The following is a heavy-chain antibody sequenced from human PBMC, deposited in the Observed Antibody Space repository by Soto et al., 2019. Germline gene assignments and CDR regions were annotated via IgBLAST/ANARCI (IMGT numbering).Heavy chain of an antibody. Sequence: ASVKVSCKASGYTFTSYGISWVRQAPGQGLEWMGWISAYNGNTNYAQKLQGRVTMTTDTSTSTAYMELRSLRSDDTAVYYCAIGDYGSSWYRHYYYYYGMDVWGQGTTVTVSS. V-gene: IGHV1-18*01. CDR1: GYTFTSYG. CDR3: AIGDYGSSWYRHYYYYYGMDV. CDR2: ISAYNGNT. D-gene: IGHD6-13*01. J-gene: IGHJ6*02.